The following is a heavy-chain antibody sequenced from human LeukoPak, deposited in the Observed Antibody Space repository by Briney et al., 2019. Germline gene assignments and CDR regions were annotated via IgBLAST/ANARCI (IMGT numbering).Heavy chain of an antibody. Sequence: SVKVSCKASGGTFSSYAISWVRQAPGQGLEWMGRIIPILGIANYAQKFQGRVTITADKSTSTAYMELSSLRSEDTAVYYCARGLNDYGDQYFDYWGQGTLVTVSS. CDR2: IIPILGIA. V-gene: IGHV1-69*04. J-gene: IGHJ4*02. D-gene: IGHD4-17*01. CDR3: ARGLNDYGDQYFDY. CDR1: GGTFSSYA.